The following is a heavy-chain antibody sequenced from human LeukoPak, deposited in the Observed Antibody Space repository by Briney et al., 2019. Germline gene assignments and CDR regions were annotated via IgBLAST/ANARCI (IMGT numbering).Heavy chain of an antibody. Sequence: PSETPFLTCTVSGGSISSYYWSWIRQPPGKGLEWIGYIYYSGSTNYNPSLKSRVTISVDTSKNQFSLKLSSVTAADTAVYYCARIASTYQLLYYFDYWGQGTLVTVSS. CDR2: IYYSGST. D-gene: IGHD2-2*01. V-gene: IGHV4-59*01. CDR1: GGSISSYY. CDR3: ARIASTYQLLYYFDY. J-gene: IGHJ4*02.